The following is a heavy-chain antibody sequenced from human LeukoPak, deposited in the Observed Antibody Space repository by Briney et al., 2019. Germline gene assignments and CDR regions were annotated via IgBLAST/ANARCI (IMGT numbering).Heavy chain of an antibody. D-gene: IGHD6-19*01. Sequence: SETLSLTCTVSGGSISSHYWGWIRQPPGRGLEWIGYIYHSGSPTNYNPSLKSRVAISVDTSKNQFSLKLRSVTAADTAMYYCTRGMAVSGTHYYYYYAMDVWGQGTTVTVSS. CDR3: TRGMAVSGTHYYYYYAMDV. CDR1: GGSISSHY. J-gene: IGHJ6*02. CDR2: IYHSGSPT. V-gene: IGHV4-59*11.